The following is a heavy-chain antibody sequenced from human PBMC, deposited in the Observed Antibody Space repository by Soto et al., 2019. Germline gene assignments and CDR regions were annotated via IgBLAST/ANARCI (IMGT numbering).Heavy chain of an antibody. J-gene: IGHJ4*02. V-gene: IGHV4-31*03. D-gene: IGHD2-15*01. CDR2: IYYSGST. CDR3: ELIRRGYCFDS. Sequence: PSETLSLTCSVSGGSISSGGQYWNWIRLHPGKGLEWIGYIYYSGSTYYNPSLKSRVTISLDTFENQFSLNLSSVTAADTAVYYCELIRRGYCFDSWGQGTMVTVS. CDR1: GGSISSGGQY.